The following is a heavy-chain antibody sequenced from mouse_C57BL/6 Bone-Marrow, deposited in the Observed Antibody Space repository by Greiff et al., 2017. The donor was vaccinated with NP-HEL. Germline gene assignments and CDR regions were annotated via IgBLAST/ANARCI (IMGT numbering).Heavy chain of an antibody. D-gene: IGHD3-2*02. CDR2: ISNGGGST. CDR3: AFTAQAPYAMDY. Sequence: EVKLMESGGGLVQPGGSLKLSCAASGFTFSDYYMYWVRQTPEKRLEWVAYISNGGGSTYYPDTVKGRFTISRDNAKNTLYLQMSRLKSEDTAMYYCAFTAQAPYAMDYWGQGTSVTVSS. CDR1: GFTFSDYY. J-gene: IGHJ4*01. V-gene: IGHV5-12*01.